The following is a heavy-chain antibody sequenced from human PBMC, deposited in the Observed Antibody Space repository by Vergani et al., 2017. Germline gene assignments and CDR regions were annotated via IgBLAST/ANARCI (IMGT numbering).Heavy chain of an antibody. CDR2: ISGSGGST. Sequence: EVQLLESGGGLVQPGGSLRLSCAASGFTFSSYAMRWVRQAPGKGLEWVSAISGSGGSTYYADSVKGRFTISRDNSKNTLYLQMNSLRAEDTAVYYCAKAGIVVPAARTGIRAYDYYDMDVWGKGTTVTVSS. J-gene: IGHJ6*03. CDR1: GFTFSSYA. CDR3: AKAGIVVPAARTGIRAYDYYDMDV. V-gene: IGHV3-23*01. D-gene: IGHD2-2*01.